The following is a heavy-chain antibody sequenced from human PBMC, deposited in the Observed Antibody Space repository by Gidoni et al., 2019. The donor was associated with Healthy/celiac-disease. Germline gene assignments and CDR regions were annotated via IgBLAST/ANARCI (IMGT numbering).Heavy chain of an antibody. CDR1: GFTFSSYG. J-gene: IGHJ4*02. CDR2: IWYDGYNK. V-gene: IGHV3-33*01. Sequence: QVQWVGPGGGLVRLGRPLRLPCPASGFTFSSYGMHWVRQAPGKGLEWVAVIWYDGYNKYYADSVKGRFTVSRDNSKNTLYLQMNSLRAEDTAVYYCASEQWLVLANWGQGTLVTVSS. CDR3: ASEQWLVLAN. D-gene: IGHD6-19*01.